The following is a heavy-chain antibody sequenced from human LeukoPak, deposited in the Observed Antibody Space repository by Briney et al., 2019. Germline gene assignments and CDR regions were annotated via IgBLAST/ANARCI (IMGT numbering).Heavy chain of an antibody. CDR2: IEQDGSEK. CDR3: AKALRITIFGVVITSYFDY. D-gene: IGHD3-3*01. Sequence: PGGSLRLSCVASGFTFSSYWMSWVRQAPGKGLEWVANIEQDGSEKYYVDSVKGRFTISRDNAQNSLYLQMNSLRAEDTAVYYCAKALRITIFGVVITSYFDYWGQGTLVTVSS. CDR1: GFTFSSYW. V-gene: IGHV3-7*03. J-gene: IGHJ4*02.